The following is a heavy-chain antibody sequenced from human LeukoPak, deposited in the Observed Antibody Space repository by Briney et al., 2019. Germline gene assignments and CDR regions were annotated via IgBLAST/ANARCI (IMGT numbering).Heavy chain of an antibody. V-gene: IGHV4-34*01. CDR2: INHSGST. Sequence: PSETLSLTCTVSGGSLSTYFWNWFRQPPGKGLEWIGEINHSGSTNYNPSLKSRVTISVDTSKNQFSLKLSSVTAADTAVYYCARPGPYDFWLWFDPWGQGTLVTVSS. J-gene: IGHJ5*02. D-gene: IGHD3-3*01. CDR1: GGSLSTYF. CDR3: ARPGPYDFWLWFDP.